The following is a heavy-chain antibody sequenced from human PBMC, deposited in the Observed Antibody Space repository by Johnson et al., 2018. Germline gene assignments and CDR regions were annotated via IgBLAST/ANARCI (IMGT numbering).Heavy chain of an antibody. J-gene: IGHJ6*02. D-gene: IGHD6-19*01. Sequence: QVQLQESGGGLVQPGGSLRLSCAASGFTFSDYYMSWIRQAPGKGLEWVSYISSSGSTIYYADSVKGRFTISRDNAKNSLYLQMNSLRAEDTAMYHCARDRCESSGWQDYYYGMDVGGQGTTVTVSS. CDR1: GFTFSDYY. CDR3: ARDRCESSGWQDYYYGMDV. V-gene: IGHV3-11*01. CDR2: ISSSGSTI.